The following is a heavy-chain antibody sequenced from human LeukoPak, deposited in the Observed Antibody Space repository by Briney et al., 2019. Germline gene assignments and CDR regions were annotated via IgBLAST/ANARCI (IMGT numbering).Heavy chain of an antibody. V-gene: IGHV4-59*01. CDR1: GGSISSYY. CDR2: IYYSGSP. D-gene: IGHD6-13*01. Sequence: SETLSLTCTVSGGSISSYYWSWIRQPPGKGLERIGYIYYSGSPNYNPSLKSRVTISVDTSKNQFSLKLSSVTAADTAVYYCARQQLSQLYYFDYWGQGTLVTVSS. J-gene: IGHJ4*02. CDR3: ARQQLSQLYYFDY.